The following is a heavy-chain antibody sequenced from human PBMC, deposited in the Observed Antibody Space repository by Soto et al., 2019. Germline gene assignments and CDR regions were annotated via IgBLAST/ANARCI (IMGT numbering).Heavy chain of an antibody. D-gene: IGHD3-16*01. V-gene: IGHV3-66*01. CDR3: ARYASTSYEYYMDV. CDR1: CFTVSSNY. J-gene: IGHJ6*03. Sequence: PGGSLRLSCAASCFTVSSNYMSWVCQAPGKGLEWVSIIYRGGSTYYADSVKGRFIISRDNSKNTLHLQMNSLRAEDTAVYYCARYASTSYEYYMDVWGKGTTVTVAS. CDR2: IYRGGST.